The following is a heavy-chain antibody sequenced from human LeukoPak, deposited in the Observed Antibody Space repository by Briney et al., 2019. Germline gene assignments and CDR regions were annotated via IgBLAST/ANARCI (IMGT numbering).Heavy chain of an antibody. CDR3: AKGGSSCYLCGSNY. V-gene: IGHV3-23*01. D-gene: IGHD2-2*01. CDR2: TDGSGDIT. Sequence: GGSLRLSCAASGFTFKNYAMNWVRQAPGKGLEWVSATDGSGDITYYADSVKGRFTISRDNSKNTLHLQMNSLRAEDTAIYYCAKGGSSCYLCGSNYWGQGTLVTVSS. CDR1: GFTFKNYA. J-gene: IGHJ4*02.